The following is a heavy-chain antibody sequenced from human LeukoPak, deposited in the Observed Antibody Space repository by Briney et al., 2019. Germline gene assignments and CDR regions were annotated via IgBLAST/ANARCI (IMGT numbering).Heavy chain of an antibody. D-gene: IGHD6-13*01. CDR1: GGSISSYY. V-gene: IGHV4-59*01. J-gene: IGHJ5*02. CDR2: IYYSGCT. CDR3: ARWRGAAAGTQWFDP. Sequence: SETLSLTCTVSGGSISSYYWSWIRQPPGKGLEWIGYIYYSGCTNYNPSLKSRVTISVDTSKNQFSLKLSSVTAADTAVYYCARWRGAAAGTQWFDPWGQGTLVTVSS.